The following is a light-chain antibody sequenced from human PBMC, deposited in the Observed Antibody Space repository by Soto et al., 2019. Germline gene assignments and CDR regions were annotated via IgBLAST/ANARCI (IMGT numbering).Light chain of an antibody. CDR1: SSNIGNNY. Sequence: QSVLTQPPSVSAAPGQKVTISCSGSSSNIGNNYVSWYQQLPGTAPKLLIYDNNKRPSGIPGRFSGSKSGTSATLGITGLQTGDEADYYCGTWDSSLSAGVFWVFGGGTKLTVL. CDR3: GTWDSSLSAGVFWV. J-gene: IGLJ3*02. CDR2: DNN. V-gene: IGLV1-51*01.